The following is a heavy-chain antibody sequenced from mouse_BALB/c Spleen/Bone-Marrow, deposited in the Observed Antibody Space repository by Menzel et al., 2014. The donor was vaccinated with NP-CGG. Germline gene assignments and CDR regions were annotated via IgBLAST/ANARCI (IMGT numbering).Heavy chain of an antibody. D-gene: IGHD3-3*01. Sequence: VQLQQSGAELVKPGASVKLSCTASGFNVKDTYMQWVKQRPEQGLEWIGRIDPANGNTQYDPTFQGKATITTDTSSNPASLQPSSLTSEAPAVYYCTREGHSSASDAWDYGGQG. CDR3: TREGHSSASDAWDY. CDR2: IDPANGNT. J-gene: IGHJ4*01. V-gene: IGHV14-3*02. CDR1: GFNVKDTY.